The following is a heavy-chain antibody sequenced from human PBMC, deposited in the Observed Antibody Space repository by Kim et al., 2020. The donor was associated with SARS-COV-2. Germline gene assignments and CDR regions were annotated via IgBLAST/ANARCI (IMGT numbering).Heavy chain of an antibody. Sequence: SETLSLTCTVSGGSISSYYWSWIRQPAGKGLEWIGRIYTSGSTNYNPSLKSRVTMSVDTSKNQFSLKLSSVTAADTAVYYCARRVPAAISLYWYFDLRGRGTLVTVSS. D-gene: IGHD2-2*02. CDR1: GGSISSYY. CDR3: ARRVPAAISLYWYFDL. J-gene: IGHJ2*01. CDR2: IYTSGST. V-gene: IGHV4-4*07.